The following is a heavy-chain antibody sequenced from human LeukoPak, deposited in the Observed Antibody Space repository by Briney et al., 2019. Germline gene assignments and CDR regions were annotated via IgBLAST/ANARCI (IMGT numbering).Heavy chain of an antibody. J-gene: IGHJ3*02. V-gene: IGHV4-59*01. CDR3: ARISRAFDI. CDR1: GGSISSYY. Sequence: SETLSLTCTVSGGSISSYYWSCIRQPPGKGLEWIGYTYHSGSTNYNPSPKSRVTISVDTSKNQFSLKLSSVTAADTAVYYCARISRAFDIWGQGTMVTVSA. CDR2: TYHSGST. D-gene: IGHD2-2*01.